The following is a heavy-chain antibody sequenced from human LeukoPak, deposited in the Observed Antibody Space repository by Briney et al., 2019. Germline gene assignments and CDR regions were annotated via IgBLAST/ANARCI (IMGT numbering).Heavy chain of an antibody. V-gene: IGHV1-69*13. Sequence: ASVKVSCKASGGTFSSYAISWVRQAPGQGLEWMGGIIPIFGTANYAQKFQGRVTITADESTSTAYMELSSLRSEDTAVYYCARARARYGGSCCGGFDPWGQGTLVTVSS. CDR3: ARARARYGGSCCGGFDP. D-gene: IGHD2-15*01. CDR2: IIPIFGTA. J-gene: IGHJ5*02. CDR1: GGTFSSYA.